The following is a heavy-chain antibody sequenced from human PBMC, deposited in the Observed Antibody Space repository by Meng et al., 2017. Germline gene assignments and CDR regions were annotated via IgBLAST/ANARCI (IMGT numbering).Heavy chain of an antibody. CDR3: ARDGATTVTTGWFDP. D-gene: IGHD4-17*01. V-gene: IGHV4-61*01. CDR2: IYYSGST. CDR1: GGSVSSGSYY. J-gene: IGHJ5*02. Sequence: VWGPGRVRPSETLSLTCTVSGGSVSSGSYYWSWIRQPPGKGLEWIGYIYYSGSTNYNPSLKSRVTISVDTSKNQFSLKLSSVTAADTAVYYCARDGATTVTTGWFDPWGQGTLVTVSS.